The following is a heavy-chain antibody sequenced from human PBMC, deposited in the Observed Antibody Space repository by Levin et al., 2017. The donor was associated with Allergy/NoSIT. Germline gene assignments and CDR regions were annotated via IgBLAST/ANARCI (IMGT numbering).Heavy chain of an antibody. CDR1: GFTFSSYG. D-gene: IGHD3-10*01. Sequence: GGSLRLSCAASGFTFSSYGMHWVRQAPGKGLEWVAVISYDGSNKYYADSVKGRFTISRDNSKNTLYLQMNSLRAEDTAVYYCAKDLNYYGSGAPDAFDIWGQGTMVTVSS. V-gene: IGHV3-30*18. CDR2: ISYDGSNK. J-gene: IGHJ3*02. CDR3: AKDLNYYGSGAPDAFDI.